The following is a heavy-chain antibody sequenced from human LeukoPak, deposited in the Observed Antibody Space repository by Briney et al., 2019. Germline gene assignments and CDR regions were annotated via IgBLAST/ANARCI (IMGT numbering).Heavy chain of an antibody. CDR3: ARLSRRRSYTPFDY. V-gene: IGHV4-34*01. D-gene: IGHD1-26*01. Sequence: PSETLSLTCTVSGGSISSYYWSWIRQPPGKGLEWIGEINHSGSTNYNPSLKSRVTISVDTSKNQFSLKLSSVTAADTAVYYCARLSRRRSYTPFDYWGQGTLVTVSS. J-gene: IGHJ4*02. CDR2: INHSGST. CDR1: GGSISSYY.